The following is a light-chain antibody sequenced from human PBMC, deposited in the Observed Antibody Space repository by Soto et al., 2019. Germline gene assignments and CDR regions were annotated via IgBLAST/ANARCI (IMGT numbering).Light chain of an antibody. CDR1: QSISSW. J-gene: IGKJ2*01. CDR2: KAS. Sequence: DIQMTQSPSTLSASVGDRVTITCRASQSISSWLAWYQQKPGKAPKLLIYKASSLESGVPSRVSGSGSGTEFALTISSLQPDDFATYSCQQYNSYSPGYTFGQGTKLEIK. CDR3: QQYNSYSPGYT. V-gene: IGKV1-5*03.